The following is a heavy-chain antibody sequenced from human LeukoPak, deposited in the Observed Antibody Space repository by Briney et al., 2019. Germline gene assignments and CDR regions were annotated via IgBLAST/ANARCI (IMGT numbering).Heavy chain of an antibody. Sequence: GGSLRLSCATSGFTFSSYAMSWVRQATGKGLERVSAISGSGGSTYYADSVKGRFTISRDNSKNTLYLQMNSLRAEDTAVYYCAKGYYYDSSGYYYGFDYWGQGTLVTVSS. D-gene: IGHD3-22*01. CDR1: GFTFSSYA. J-gene: IGHJ4*02. CDR2: ISGSGGST. CDR3: AKGYYYDSSGYYYGFDY. V-gene: IGHV3-23*01.